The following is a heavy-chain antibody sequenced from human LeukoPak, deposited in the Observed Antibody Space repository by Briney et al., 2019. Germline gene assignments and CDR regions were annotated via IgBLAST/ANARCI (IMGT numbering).Heavy chain of an antibody. J-gene: IGHJ5*02. Sequence: PGGSLRLSCAASGFTFSSYAMSWVRQAPGKGLEWVSAISGSGGSTYYADSVKGRFTISRDNSKNTLYLQMNSLRAEDTAVYYCAKDTDYYGSGCYSDPWGQGTLVTVSS. V-gene: IGHV3-23*01. CDR2: ISGSGGST. D-gene: IGHD3-10*01. CDR1: GFTFSSYA. CDR3: AKDTDYYGSGCYSDP.